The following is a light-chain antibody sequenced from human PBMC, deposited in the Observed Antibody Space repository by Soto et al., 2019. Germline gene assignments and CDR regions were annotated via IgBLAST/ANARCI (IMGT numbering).Light chain of an antibody. Sequence: EIVMTQSPATLSVSPGERATLSCRASQSVGSNLAWYQQKPGQAPRLLIYGASTRATGIPARFSGSGSGTEFTLTISSLQSEDFAVYYCQQYSNWPLTFGGGTKVESK. CDR3: QQYSNWPLT. V-gene: IGKV3-15*01. J-gene: IGKJ4*01. CDR1: QSVGSN. CDR2: GAS.